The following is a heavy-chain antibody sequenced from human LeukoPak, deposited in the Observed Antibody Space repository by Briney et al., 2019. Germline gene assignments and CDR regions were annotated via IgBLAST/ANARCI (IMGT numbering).Heavy chain of an antibody. Sequence: SETLSLTCTVSGGSISSYYWSWIRQPPGKGLEWIGYIHYSGSTNYNPSLKSRVTISVDTSKNQFSLKLSSVTAADTAVYYCAGTRNSYGYEDYWGQGTLVTVSS. J-gene: IGHJ4*02. CDR2: IHYSGST. CDR1: GGSISSYY. D-gene: IGHD5-18*01. CDR3: AGTRNSYGYEDY. V-gene: IGHV4-59*08.